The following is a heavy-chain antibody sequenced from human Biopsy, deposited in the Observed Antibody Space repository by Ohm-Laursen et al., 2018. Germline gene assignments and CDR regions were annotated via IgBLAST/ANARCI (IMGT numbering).Heavy chain of an antibody. J-gene: IGHJ5*02. Sequence: GTLSLTCIVSGGSTSSSTTYYWAWLRQPPGKGLEWIWSIYTTKTTFYNPSLKRRVIISLDTSTKQCSLTVSSVTAADTALYFCARHPTGFWFDPWGHGTLVTVSS. CDR3: ARHPTGFWFDP. CDR2: IYTTKTT. CDR1: GGSTSSSTTYY. V-gene: IGHV4-39*01.